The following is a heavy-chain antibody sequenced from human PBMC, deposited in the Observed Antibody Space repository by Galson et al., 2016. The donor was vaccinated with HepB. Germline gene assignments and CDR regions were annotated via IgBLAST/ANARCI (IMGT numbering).Heavy chain of an antibody. Sequence: SVKVSCKASGYTFTDYGIGWVRQAPGQGLEWMGWMSAYDGNTNYAQRFRGRVTMTRDTSTNTAYMDLRSLRSDDTAIYFCARDGYYDSSGATLDVWGQGTTVTVSS. J-gene: IGHJ6*02. CDR2: MSAYDGNT. CDR3: ARDGYYDSSGATLDV. V-gene: IGHV1-18*04. CDR1: GYTFTDYG. D-gene: IGHD3-22*01.